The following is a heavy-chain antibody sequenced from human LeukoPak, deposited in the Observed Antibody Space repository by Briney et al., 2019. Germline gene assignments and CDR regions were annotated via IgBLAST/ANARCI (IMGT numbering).Heavy chain of an antibody. V-gene: IGHV1-69*13. D-gene: IGHD3-16*01. J-gene: IGHJ5*02. Sequence: SVKVSCKASGGTFSSYAISWVRQAPGQGLEWMGGIIPIFGTANYAQKFQGRVTITADESTSTAYMELSSLRSEDTAVYYCARDRGSYIGWFDPWGQGTLVTVSS. CDR2: IIPIFGTA. CDR3: ARDRGSYIGWFDP. CDR1: GGTFSSYA.